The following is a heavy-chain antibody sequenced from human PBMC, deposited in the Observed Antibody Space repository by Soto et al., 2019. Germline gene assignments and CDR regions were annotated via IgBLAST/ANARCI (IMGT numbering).Heavy chain of an antibody. J-gene: IGHJ4*02. D-gene: IGHD3-22*01. CDR2: ISYDGSNK. V-gene: IGHV3-30-3*01. CDR3: ARDGNYYDSSGSPGFDY. Sequence: QVQLVESGGGVVQPGRSLRLSCAASGFTFSSYAMHWVRQAPGKGLEWVAVISYDGSNKYYADSVKGRFTISRDNSKNTLYLQMNSLRAEDTAVYYCARDGNYYDSSGSPGFDYWGQGTLVTVSS. CDR1: GFTFSSYA.